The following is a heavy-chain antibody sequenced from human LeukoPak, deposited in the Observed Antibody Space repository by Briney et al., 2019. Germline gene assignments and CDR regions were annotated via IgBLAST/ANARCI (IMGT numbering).Heavy chain of an antibody. CDR2: IIPIFGTA. Sequence: GASVKVSCKASGGTFSSYAISWVRQAPGQGLEWMGGIIPIFGTANYAQKFQGRVTITTAESTSTAYMELSSLRSEDTAVYYCARRGRYNWNFNYYYYMDVWGKGTTVTVSS. CDR3: ARRGRYNWNFNYYYYMDV. V-gene: IGHV1-69*05. J-gene: IGHJ6*03. D-gene: IGHD1-7*01. CDR1: GGTFSSYA.